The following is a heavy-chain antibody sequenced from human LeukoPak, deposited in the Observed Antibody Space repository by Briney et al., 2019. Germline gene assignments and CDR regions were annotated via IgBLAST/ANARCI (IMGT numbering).Heavy chain of an antibody. CDR2: ISSSSSCI. V-gene: IGHV3-21*01. Sequence: MTGGSLRLSCAASGFTFSSYSMNWVRQAPGKGLEWVSSISSSSSCIYYADSVKGRFTISRDNAKNSLYLQMNSLRAEDTAVYHCARTGYCSGGSCYGMDVWGQGTTVTVSS. CDR1: GFTFSSYS. J-gene: IGHJ6*02. CDR3: ARTGYCSGGSCYGMDV. D-gene: IGHD2-15*01.